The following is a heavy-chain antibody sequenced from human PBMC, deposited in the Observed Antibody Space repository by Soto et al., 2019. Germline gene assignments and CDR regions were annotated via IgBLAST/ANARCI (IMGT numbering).Heavy chain of an antibody. CDR2: INHSGST. D-gene: IGHD3-22*01. CDR1: GGSFSGYY. V-gene: IGHV4-34*01. Sequence: SETLSLTCAVYGGSFSGYYWSWIRQPPGKGLEWIGEINHSGSTNYSPSLKSRVTISVDTSKNQFSLKLSSVTAADTAVYYCARGAVYYYDSSGYYRYWGQGTLVTVSS. J-gene: IGHJ4*02. CDR3: ARGAVYYYDSSGYYRY.